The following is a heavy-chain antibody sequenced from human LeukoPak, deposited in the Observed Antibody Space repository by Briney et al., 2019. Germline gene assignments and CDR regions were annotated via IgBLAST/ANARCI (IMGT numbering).Heavy chain of an antibody. J-gene: IGHJ4*02. CDR2: ISGSGGST. CDR1: GFTFSSYD. D-gene: IGHD3-22*01. CDR3: AKSPRNYYDSSGYYPFDY. Sequence: GALRLSCAASGFTFSSYDMSWVRQAPGKGLEWVSVISGSGGSTDYADSVKGRFTISRDNSKNTLYLQMSSLRAEDTAVYYCAKSPRNYYDSSGYYPFDYWGQGTLVTVSS. V-gene: IGHV3-23*01.